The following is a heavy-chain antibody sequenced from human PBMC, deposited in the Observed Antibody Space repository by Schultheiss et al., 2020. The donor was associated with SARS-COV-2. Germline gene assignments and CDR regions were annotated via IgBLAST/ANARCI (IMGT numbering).Heavy chain of an antibody. V-gene: IGHV4-4*02. CDR2: IYHSGTT. CDR1: GFTFSSYW. CDR3: ARLSDYGPEPVFDR. D-gene: IGHD4/OR15-4a*01. J-gene: IGHJ4*02. Sequence: GSLRLSCAASGFTFSSYWMHWVRQPPGKGLEWIGEIYHSGTTSYNPSLKSRVSISMDKTKKHFSLKLNSVAAADTAVYYCARLSDYGPEPVFDRWGQGTLVTVSS.